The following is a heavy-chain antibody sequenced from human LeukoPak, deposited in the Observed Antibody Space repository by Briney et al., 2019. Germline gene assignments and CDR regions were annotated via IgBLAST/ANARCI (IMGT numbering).Heavy chain of an antibody. Sequence: PSQTPSLTCTVSGTSVSSGGYYWSWIRQPPGKGLEWIGNIYYSGSTNYNPSLKSRVTISVDTSKNQFSLKLTAVTAADTAVYYCARHRYSSAWSVVDYWGQGTLVTVSS. D-gene: IGHD6-19*01. CDR1: GTSVSSGGYY. V-gene: IGHV4-61*08. CDR3: ARHRYSSAWSVVDY. J-gene: IGHJ4*02. CDR2: IYYSGST.